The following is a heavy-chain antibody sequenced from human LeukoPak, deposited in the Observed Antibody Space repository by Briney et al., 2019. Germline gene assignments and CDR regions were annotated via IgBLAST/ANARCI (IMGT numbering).Heavy chain of an antibody. CDR1: GYTFTSYA. CDR2: INAGNGNT. D-gene: IGHD3-10*01. CDR3: ARVVRYGSGSYYPYYFDY. V-gene: IGHV1-3*01. J-gene: IGHJ4*02. Sequence: ASVKVPCKASGYTFTSYAMHWVRQAPGQRLEWMGWINAGNGNTKYSQKFQGRVTITRDTSASTAYMELSSLRSEDTAVYYCARVVRYGSGSYYPYYFDYWGQGTLVTVSS.